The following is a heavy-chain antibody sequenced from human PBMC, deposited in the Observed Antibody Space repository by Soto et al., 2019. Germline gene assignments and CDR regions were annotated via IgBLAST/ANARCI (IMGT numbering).Heavy chain of an antibody. V-gene: IGHV4-34*01. Sequence: PSETLSLTCAVYGGSFSGYYWSWIRQPPGKGLEWIGEINHSGSTNYNPSLKSRVTISVDTSKNQFSLKLSSVTAADTAVYYCARVGEDIVVVPAAIFFDYWGQGTLVTVSS. CDR1: GGSFSGYY. J-gene: IGHJ4*02. D-gene: IGHD2-2*01. CDR2: INHSGST. CDR3: ARVGEDIVVVPAAIFFDY.